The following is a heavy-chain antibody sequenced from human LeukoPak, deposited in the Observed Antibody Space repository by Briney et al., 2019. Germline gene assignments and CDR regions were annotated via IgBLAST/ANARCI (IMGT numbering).Heavy chain of an antibody. Sequence: GASVKVSCKASGGTFSSYAISWVRQAPGQGLEWMGGIIPIFGTANYAQKLQGRVTMTTDTSTSTAYMELRSLRSDDTAVYYCARGDGYTPGPRYFQHWGQGTLVTVSS. CDR3: ARGDGYTPGPRYFQH. V-gene: IGHV1-69*05. CDR1: GGTFSSYA. J-gene: IGHJ1*01. CDR2: IIPIFGTA. D-gene: IGHD5-24*01.